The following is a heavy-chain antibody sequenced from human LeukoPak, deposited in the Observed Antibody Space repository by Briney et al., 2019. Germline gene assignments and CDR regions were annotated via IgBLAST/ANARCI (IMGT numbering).Heavy chain of an antibody. CDR1: GFSFGGFG. CDR3: AKDLSYSFEIPAY. Sequence: GGSLRLSCAASGFSFGGFGMHWVRQAPGQGLEWVAFIGFDGNKKFIRDSVKGRFTFSRDNSGNTLFLQMNSLRAEDTGVYYCAKDLSYSFEIPAYWGQGTLVTVSS. J-gene: IGHJ4*02. D-gene: IGHD3-16*02. V-gene: IGHV3-30*02. CDR2: IGFDGNKK.